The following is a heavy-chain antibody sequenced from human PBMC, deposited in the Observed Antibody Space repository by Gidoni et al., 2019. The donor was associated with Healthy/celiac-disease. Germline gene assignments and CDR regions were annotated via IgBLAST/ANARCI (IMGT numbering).Heavy chain of an antibody. J-gene: IGHJ3*02. D-gene: IGHD5-12*01. Sequence: EVQLVESGGGLVQPGRSLILSCAASGFTFDDYAMHWVRQAPGKGLEWVSGISWNSGSIGYADSVKGRFTISRDNAKNSLYLQMNSLRAEDTALYYCAKAGGDGYNKENDAFDIWGQGTMVTVSS. CDR3: AKAGGDGYNKENDAFDI. V-gene: IGHV3-9*01. CDR2: ISWNSGSI. CDR1: GFTFDDYA.